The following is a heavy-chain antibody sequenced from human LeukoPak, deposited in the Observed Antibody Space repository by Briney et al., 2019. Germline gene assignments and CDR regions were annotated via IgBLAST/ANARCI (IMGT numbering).Heavy chain of an antibody. V-gene: IGHV3-9*01. J-gene: IGHJ4*02. CDR2: ISWNSGSI. Sequence: SLRLSCAASGFTFSSYSMNWVRQAPGKGLEWVSGISWNSGSIGYADSVKGRFSISRDNAKNSLYLQMNSLRAEDTALYYCAKDAGDRWSSSDYWGQGTLVTVSS. CDR3: AKDAGDRWSSSDY. CDR1: GFTFSSYS. D-gene: IGHD6-6*01.